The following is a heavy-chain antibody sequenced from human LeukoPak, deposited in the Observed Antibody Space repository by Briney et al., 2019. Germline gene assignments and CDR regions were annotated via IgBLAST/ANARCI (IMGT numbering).Heavy chain of an antibody. V-gene: IGHV3-7*01. CDR3: ARIGYSSSSFDY. D-gene: IGHD6-6*01. J-gene: IGHJ4*02. CDR2: IKEDGSVK. CDR1: GFTFSSYS. Sequence: GGSLRLSCAASGFTFSSYSMNWVRQAPGKGLEWVANIKEDGSVKYFVDSVKGRFTISRDNAKNSVYLQMNSLRAEDTAVYYCARIGYSSSSFDYWGQGILVTVSS.